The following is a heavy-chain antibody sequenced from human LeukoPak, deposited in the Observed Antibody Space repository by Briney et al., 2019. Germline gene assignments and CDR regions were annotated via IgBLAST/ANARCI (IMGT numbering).Heavy chain of an antibody. CDR2: INPSGGST. D-gene: IGHD4-17*01. CDR1: GYTFSTYY. V-gene: IGHV1-46*01. Sequence: ASVKVSCKASGYTFSTYYMHWVRQAPGQGLEWMGVINPSGGSTSYAQKFQGRITMTRDTSTSSVYMELSSLRSEDTAVYYCARDNSGDHETNRFDPWGQGTLVTVSS. J-gene: IGHJ5*02. CDR3: ARDNSGDHETNRFDP.